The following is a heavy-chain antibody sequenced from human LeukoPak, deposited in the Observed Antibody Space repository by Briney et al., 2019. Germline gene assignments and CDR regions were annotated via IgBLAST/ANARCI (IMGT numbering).Heavy chain of an antibody. CDR2: INPKSGGT. V-gene: IGHV1-2*02. CDR1: GYSFTGYY. Sequence: ASVKVSCKASGYSFTGYYMHWVRQAPGQGLEWMGWINPKSGGTNYAQNFQGRVTMTRVTSTSTAYMELSRLRSDDTAVYYCARDSGYCSGGSCWYFDYWGQGTLVTVSS. CDR3: ARDSGYCSGGSCWYFDY. J-gene: IGHJ4*02. D-gene: IGHD2-15*01.